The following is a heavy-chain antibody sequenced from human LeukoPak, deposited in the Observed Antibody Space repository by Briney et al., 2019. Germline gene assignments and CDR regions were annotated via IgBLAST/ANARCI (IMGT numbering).Heavy chain of an antibody. Sequence: GGSLRLSCAASGFTFSSYEMNWVRQAPGKGLEWVSYISSSGSTIYYADSVKGRFTISRDNAKNSLYLQMNSLRAEDMALYYCAKDRGGYRDDAFDIWGQGTMVTVSS. J-gene: IGHJ3*02. D-gene: IGHD3-22*01. V-gene: IGHV3-48*03. CDR3: AKDRGGYRDDAFDI. CDR1: GFTFSSYE. CDR2: ISSSGSTI.